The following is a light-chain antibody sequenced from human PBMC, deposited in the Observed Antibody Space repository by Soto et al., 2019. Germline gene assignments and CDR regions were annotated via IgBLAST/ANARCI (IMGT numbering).Light chain of an antibody. CDR1: SSDVGGYNY. CDR2: DVS. V-gene: IGLV2-14*01. J-gene: IGLJ2*01. Sequence: QSALTQPASVSGSPGQSITISCTGTSSDVGGYNYVSWYQQHPGKAPKLMIYDVSKRPSGVSNCFSGSTSGNTAAMTISGLQAEDEDDYYCSSYTITSTVVFGGGTKLTVL. CDR3: SSYTITSTVV.